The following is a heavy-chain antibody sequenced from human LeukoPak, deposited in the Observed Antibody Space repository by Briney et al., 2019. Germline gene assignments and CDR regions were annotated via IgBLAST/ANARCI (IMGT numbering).Heavy chain of an antibody. V-gene: IGHV3-21*01. J-gene: IGHJ4*02. CDR1: GFTFSSYS. CDR2: ISSSSSSYI. CDR3: ARARIMITFGGAPYYFDY. Sequence: GGSLRLSCAASGFTFSSYSMNWVRQAPGKGLEWVSSISSSSSSYIYYADSVKGRFTISRDNAKNSLYLQMNSLRAEDTAVYYCARARIMITFGGAPYYFDYWGQGTLVTVSS. D-gene: IGHD3-16*01.